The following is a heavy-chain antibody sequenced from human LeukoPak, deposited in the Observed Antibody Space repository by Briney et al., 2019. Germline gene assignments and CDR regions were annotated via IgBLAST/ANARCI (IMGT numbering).Heavy chain of an antibody. CDR2: INHSGST. Sequence: SETLSLTCAVYNGSFSGYYWSWIRQPPGKGLEWIGEINHSGSTHYNPSLESRVTISVDTSKKQFSLKVRSVTAADTAVYYCARKEGGQLVNTRRWFDPWGQGTLVTVSS. CDR1: NGSFSGYY. J-gene: IGHJ5*02. V-gene: IGHV4-34*01. CDR3: ARKEGGQLVNTRRWFDP. D-gene: IGHD6-13*01.